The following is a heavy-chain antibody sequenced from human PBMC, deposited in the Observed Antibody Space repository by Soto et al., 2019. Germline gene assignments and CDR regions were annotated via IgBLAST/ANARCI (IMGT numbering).Heavy chain of an antibody. J-gene: IGHJ6*02. Sequence: SETLSLTCTVSGVSFSSYYWSWIRQPPGKGLEWIGYIYYSGSTNYNPSLKSRVTISVDTSKNQFSLKLSSVTAADTAVYYCARDGGSGSYHNYYYYGMDVWGQGTTVTVSS. CDR1: GVSFSSYY. CDR3: ARDGGSGSYHNYYYYGMDV. V-gene: IGHV4-59*01. D-gene: IGHD3-10*01. CDR2: IYYSGST.